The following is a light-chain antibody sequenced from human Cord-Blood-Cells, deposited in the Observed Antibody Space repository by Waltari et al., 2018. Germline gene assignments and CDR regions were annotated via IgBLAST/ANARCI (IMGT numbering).Light chain of an antibody. Sequence: EIVLTQSPATLSFSPGERATLPSRASQSVSSYLAWYQQKPGQAPRLLIYDASNRATGIPARFSGSGSGTDFTLTISSLEPEDFAIYYCQQRSNWPPTWTFGQGTKVEIK. CDR2: DAS. J-gene: IGKJ1*01. CDR1: QSVSSY. CDR3: QQRSNWPPTWT. V-gene: IGKV3-11*01.